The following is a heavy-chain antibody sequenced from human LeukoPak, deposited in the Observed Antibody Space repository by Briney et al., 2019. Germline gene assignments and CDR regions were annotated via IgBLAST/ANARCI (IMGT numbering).Heavy chain of an antibody. J-gene: IGHJ4*02. D-gene: IGHD2-15*01. Sequence: ASVTVSFKASGYTFTSYGISWVRQAPGQGVEWMGWISAYNGNTNYAQKLQGRVTMTTDTSTSTAYMELRSLRSDDTAVYYCASRRLDCSGGSCYSRPYYFDYWGQGTLVTVSS. V-gene: IGHV1-18*01. CDR3: ASRRLDCSGGSCYSRPYYFDY. CDR1: GYTFTSYG. CDR2: ISAYNGNT.